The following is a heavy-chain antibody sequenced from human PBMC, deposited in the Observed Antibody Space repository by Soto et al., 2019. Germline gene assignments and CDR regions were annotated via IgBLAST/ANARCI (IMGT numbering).Heavy chain of an antibody. J-gene: IGHJ4*02. CDR3: ARERGGYRSSRGFDS. CDR1: GGTFSSNG. Sequence: QVQLVQSGAEVKKPGSSVKVSCKASGGTFSSNGINWVRQAPGQGLEWMGGIIPLFGTATTDYAQRFQGSVTITADESTSTAYLELSSLRFEDTAVFYCARERGGYRSSRGFDSWGQGTLVTVSS. CDR2: IIPLFGTA. V-gene: IGHV1-69*01. D-gene: IGHD6-13*01.